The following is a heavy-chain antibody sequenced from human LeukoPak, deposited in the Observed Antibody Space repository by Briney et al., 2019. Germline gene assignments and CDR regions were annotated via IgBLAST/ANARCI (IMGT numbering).Heavy chain of an antibody. CDR2: ISYDGSNK. Sequence: GGSLRLSCAASGFTFSSYGMHWVRQAPGKGLEWVAVISYDGSNKYYADSVKGRFTISRDNSKNTLYLQMNSLKTEDTAVYYCTTESLGELSLYVFDYWGQGTLVTVSS. CDR1: GFTFSSYG. V-gene: IGHV3-30*03. CDR3: TTESLGELSLYVFDY. D-gene: IGHD3-16*02. J-gene: IGHJ4*02.